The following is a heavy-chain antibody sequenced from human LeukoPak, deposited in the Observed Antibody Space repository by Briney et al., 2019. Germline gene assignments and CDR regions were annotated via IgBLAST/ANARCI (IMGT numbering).Heavy chain of an antibody. CDR1: GFTFSSYS. V-gene: IGHV3-21*01. Sequence: PGGSLRLSCAASGFTFSSYSMNWVRQAPGKGLVWVSSISSSSSYIYYADSVKGRFTISRDNSKNTLYLQMNSLRAEDTAVYYCARDKLRYFDWLSYWFDPWGQGTLVTVPS. J-gene: IGHJ5*02. CDR2: ISSSSSYI. D-gene: IGHD3-9*01. CDR3: ARDKLRYFDWLSYWFDP.